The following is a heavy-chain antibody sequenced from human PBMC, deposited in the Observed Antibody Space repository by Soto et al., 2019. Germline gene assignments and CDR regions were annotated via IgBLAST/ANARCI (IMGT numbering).Heavy chain of an antibody. D-gene: IGHD2-8*01. J-gene: IGHJ4*02. V-gene: IGHV1-18*01. Sequence: QVKLVQSGAEVKKPGASVKVSCKASGYTFITYGISWVRQAPGQGLEWMGWISTYNGNTNYLQKFQGRVTMTTDTSTSTAYMELRILRSDDTTVYYCARDNGPGSEGRWFGNWGQGKLVTVSS. CDR3: ARDNGPGSEGRWFGN. CDR1: GYTFITYG. CDR2: ISTYNGNT.